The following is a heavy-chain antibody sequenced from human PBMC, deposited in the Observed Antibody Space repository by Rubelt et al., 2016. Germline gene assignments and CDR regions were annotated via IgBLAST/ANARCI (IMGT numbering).Heavy chain of an antibody. D-gene: IGHD5-12*01. CDR2: MYYSGST. J-gene: IGHJ3*02. Sequence: QVQLQESGPGLVKPSPTLSLTCSVSGGSISSGGYSWSWIRQHPGKGLERIGYMYYSGSTYHNPSLKSRVTISVDTSNNLFSLRLRSVTAADTAMYYCARGGYGGHDSADAFDIWGQGTMVTVSS. CDR3: ARGGYGGHDSADAFDI. V-gene: IGHV4-31*03. CDR1: GGSISSGGYS.